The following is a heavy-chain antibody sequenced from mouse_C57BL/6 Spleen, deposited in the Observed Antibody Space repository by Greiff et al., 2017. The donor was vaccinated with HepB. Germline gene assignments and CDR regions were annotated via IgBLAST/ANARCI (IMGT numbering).Heavy chain of an antibody. CDR1: GYTFTSYG. CDR2: IYPRSGNT. CDR3: AREENYGNYAFDY. D-gene: IGHD2-1*01. J-gene: IGHJ2*01. V-gene: IGHV1-81*01. Sequence: VKLMESGAELARPGASVKLSCKASGYTFTSYGISWVKQRTGQGLEWIGEIYPRSGNTYYNEKFKGKATLTADKSSSTAYMELRSLTSEDSAVYFCAREENYGNYAFDYWGQGTTLTVSS.